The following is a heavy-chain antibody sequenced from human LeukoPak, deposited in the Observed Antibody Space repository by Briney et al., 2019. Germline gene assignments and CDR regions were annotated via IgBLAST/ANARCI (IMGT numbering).Heavy chain of an antibody. J-gene: IGHJ4*02. CDR1: GFTFSSYG. CDR2: ISYDGSNK. D-gene: IGHD4-17*01. Sequence: GGSLRLSCAASGFTFSSYGMHWVRQAPGKGLEWVAVISYDGSNKYYADSVKGRFTISRDNSKNTLYLQMNSLRAEDTAVYYCARNDYGDYYFDYWGQGTLVTVSS. CDR3: ARNDYGDYYFDY. V-gene: IGHV3-30*19.